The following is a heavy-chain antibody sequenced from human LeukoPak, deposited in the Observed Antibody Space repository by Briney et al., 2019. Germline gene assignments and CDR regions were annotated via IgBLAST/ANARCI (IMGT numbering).Heavy chain of an antibody. CDR2: IRSKANNYAT. J-gene: IGHJ4*02. Sequence: PGGSLRLSCAASGITFSGSAMHWVRQASGKGLEWVGRIRSKANNYATAYAASVKGRFTISRDDSKNTAYLQMNSLKTEDTAVYYCIRHAYDSSGYLVARDYWGQGTLVTVSS. V-gene: IGHV3-73*01. CDR3: IRHAYDSSGYLVARDY. D-gene: IGHD3-22*01. CDR1: GITFSGSA.